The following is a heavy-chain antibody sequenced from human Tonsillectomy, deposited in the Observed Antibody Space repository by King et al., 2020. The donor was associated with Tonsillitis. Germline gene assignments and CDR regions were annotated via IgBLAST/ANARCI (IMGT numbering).Heavy chain of an antibody. CDR3: TRDDDP. V-gene: IGHV3-48*03. Sequence: VQLVESGGGLVQPGGSLRLSCAASGFTFSSDEMNWVSQAPGKGLEWVSSISTSGTTIYYADSVKGRFTISRDNAKNSLYLQMNSLRAEDTAIYYCTRDDDPWGQGTLVTVSS. J-gene: IGHJ5*02. CDR2: ISTSGTTI. CDR1: GFTFSSDE.